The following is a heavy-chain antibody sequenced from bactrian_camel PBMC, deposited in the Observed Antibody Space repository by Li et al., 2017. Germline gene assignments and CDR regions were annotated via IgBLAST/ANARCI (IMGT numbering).Heavy chain of an antibody. V-gene: IGHV3S1*01. CDR1: GTTNSNYC. CDR3: AADLGWCGSRPLQREFRN. J-gene: IGHJ4*01. D-gene: IGHD2*01. CDR2: IAPATGTT. Sequence: QLVESGGGSVQLGGSLSLSCAVSGTTNSNYCMGWFRQAPGKEREGIAAIAPATGTTFYSDSVKGRFTISHVNANNTLHLQMNSLEPEDTAVYYCAADLGWCGSRPLQREFRNWGQGTQVTVS.